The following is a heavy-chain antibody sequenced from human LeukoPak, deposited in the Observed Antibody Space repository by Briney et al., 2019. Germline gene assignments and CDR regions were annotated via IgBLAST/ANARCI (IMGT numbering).Heavy chain of an antibody. CDR3: ARSRAYYDILTGYYYYYYMDV. D-gene: IGHD3-9*01. J-gene: IGHJ6*03. CDR1: GGTFSSYA. Sequence: SVKVSCKASGGTFSSYAISWVRQAPGQGLEWMGGIIPIFGTANYAQKFQGRVTITADESTSTAYMELSSLRSEDTAVYYCARSRAYYDILTGYYYYYYMDVWGKGTTVTISS. V-gene: IGHV1-69*13. CDR2: IIPIFGTA.